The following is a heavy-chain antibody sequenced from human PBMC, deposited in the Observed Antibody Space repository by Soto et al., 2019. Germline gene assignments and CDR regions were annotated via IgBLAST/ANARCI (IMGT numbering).Heavy chain of an antibody. V-gene: IGHV3-30*18. CDR1: GFSFSAHG. Sequence: QVQLVESGGGVVQPGKSMTVSCVASGFSFSAHGMNWVRQAPGRGLEWVAVISHDGRSKFHADSVKGRFIISRDNSNNKVYLQMSRLRSEDTAVYYCAKDRAALEDDGGYFYHYFESWGPGTPVTVS. J-gene: IGHJ4*02. D-gene: IGHD3-22*01. CDR3: AKDRAALEDDGGYFYHYFES. CDR2: ISHDGRSK.